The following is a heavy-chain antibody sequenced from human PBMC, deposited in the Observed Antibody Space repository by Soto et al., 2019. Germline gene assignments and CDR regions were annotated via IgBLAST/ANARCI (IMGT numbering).Heavy chain of an antibody. Sequence: EVQLVESGGGLVQPGGSLKLSCAASGFALSGSAVHWVRQGTGQGMEWIGKIGSSSQGFATGYAASLKGRCIISRDESRNIAFLQMDSLKIEDTAVYYFDRRGDKVFEAFDIWGQGTMVTVSS. J-gene: IGHJ3*02. V-gene: IGHV3-73*01. CDR2: IGSSSQGFAT. CDR3: DRRGDKVFEAFDI. CDR1: GFALSGSA.